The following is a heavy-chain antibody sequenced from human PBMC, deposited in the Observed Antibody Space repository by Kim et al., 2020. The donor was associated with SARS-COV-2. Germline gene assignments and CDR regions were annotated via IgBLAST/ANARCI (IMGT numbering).Heavy chain of an antibody. J-gene: IGHJ4*02. D-gene: IGHD5-18*01. CDR2: GSI. Sequence: GSIYYADSGKGRFTISRGNSKNTLYLKMNSLRAEDTAVYYCAKEGYGYWGQGTLVTVSS. V-gene: IGHV3-23*01. CDR3: AKEGYGY.